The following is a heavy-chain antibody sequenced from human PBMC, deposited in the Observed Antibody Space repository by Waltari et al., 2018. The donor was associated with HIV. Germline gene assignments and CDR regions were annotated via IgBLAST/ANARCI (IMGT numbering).Heavy chain of an antibody. D-gene: IGHD2-2*01. V-gene: IGHV1-8*01. CDR2: KNPNSGNT. Sequence: QVQLVQSGAEVKKPGASVKVSCKASGYTFTSYDINWVRQATGQGLEWMGWKNPNSGNTGYAQKFQGRVTMTRNTSISTAYMELSSLRSEGTAVYYCARLGYCSSTSCYYYYYYGMDVWGQGTTVTVSS. CDR1: GYTFTSYD. J-gene: IGHJ6*02. CDR3: ARLGYCSSTSCYYYYYYGMDV.